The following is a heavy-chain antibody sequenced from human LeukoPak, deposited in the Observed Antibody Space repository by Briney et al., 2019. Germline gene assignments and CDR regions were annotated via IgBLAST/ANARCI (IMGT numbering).Heavy chain of an antibody. V-gene: IGHV3-64D*09. D-gene: IGHD4-17*01. CDR2: ISSNGDRI. J-gene: IGHJ4*02. Sequence: GGSLRLSCSLSGFPFSRYVMYWVGQPPGKGLEYVSAISSNGDRIYHADSVKGRFTISRDNSKNTVYLQMSSLGAGDTAVYYCVKVRIPGTTVTAFDSWGQGTLVTVSS. CDR3: VKVRIPGTTVTAFDS. CDR1: GFPFSRYV.